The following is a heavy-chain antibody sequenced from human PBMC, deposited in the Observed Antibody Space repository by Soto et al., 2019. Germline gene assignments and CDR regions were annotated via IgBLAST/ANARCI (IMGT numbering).Heavy chain of an antibody. Sequence: SETLSLTCTVSGGSISSGGYYWSWIRQPPGKGLEWIGEINHSGSTNYNPSLKSRVSISVDTSKNQFSLKVSSVTAADTAVYYCARVAATIWSIDSWGQGTLVTVSS. J-gene: IGHJ5*01. CDR3: ARVAATIWSIDS. CDR1: GGSISSGGYY. D-gene: IGHD5-12*01. CDR2: INHSGST. V-gene: IGHV4-39*07.